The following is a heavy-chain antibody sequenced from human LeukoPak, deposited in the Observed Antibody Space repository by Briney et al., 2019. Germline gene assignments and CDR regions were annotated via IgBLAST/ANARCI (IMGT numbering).Heavy chain of an antibody. CDR3: IRDFRSADL. Sequence: GGSLRLSCVASGFTFSNYWMHWVRQPPGKGLVWVSLIYVDGRTTNYAESVKGRFTISIDNAKNTVYLEMKSLSVEDTATSYCIRDFRSADLWGQGTLVTVTS. CDR2: IYVDGRTT. CDR1: GFTFSNYW. J-gene: IGHJ5*02. V-gene: IGHV3-74*01.